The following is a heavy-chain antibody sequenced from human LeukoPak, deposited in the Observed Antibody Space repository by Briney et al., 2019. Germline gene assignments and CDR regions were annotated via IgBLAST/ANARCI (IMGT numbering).Heavy chain of an antibody. Sequence: SETLSLTCTVSGGSISSYYWSWIRQPPGKGLEWIGYIYYSGSTNYNPSLKSRVTISVDTSKNQFSLKLSSVTAADTAVYYCARGATKSYYYDSGGTDFDYWGQGTLVTVSS. CDR3: ARGATKSYYYDSGGTDFDY. CDR1: GGSISSYY. CDR2: IYYSGST. J-gene: IGHJ4*02. V-gene: IGHV4-59*01. D-gene: IGHD3-22*01.